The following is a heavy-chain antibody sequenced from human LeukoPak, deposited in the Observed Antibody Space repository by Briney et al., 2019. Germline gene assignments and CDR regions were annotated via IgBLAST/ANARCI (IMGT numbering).Heavy chain of an antibody. J-gene: IGHJ4*02. CDR1: GFTFSSYS. CDR3: AGASGGNRPFDY. CDR2: IGSDNSYI. D-gene: IGHD1-14*01. V-gene: IGHV3-21*01. Sequence: GGSLRLSCAASGFTFSSYSMNWVRQAPGKGLEWVSSIGSDNSYIYYADSLKGRFTISRDNAKNSLYLQMNSLRPEDTAVYYCAGASGGNRPFDYWGQGTLVTVSS.